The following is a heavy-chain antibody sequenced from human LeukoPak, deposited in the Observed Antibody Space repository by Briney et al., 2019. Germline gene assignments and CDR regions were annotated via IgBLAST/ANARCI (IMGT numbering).Heavy chain of an antibody. Sequence: PSETLSLTCSVSGVSISSHYWSWLRQSAGKGLDWIGRFYVDGSTNYNPSLKSRVTMSIDMSKPQYSLNLTSVTAADTAVYYCARDRTGFSGYEGDPFDIWGQGTMVTVSP. CDR2: FYVDGST. V-gene: IGHV4-4*07. CDR1: GVSISSHY. D-gene: IGHD5-12*01. CDR3: ARDRTGFSGYEGDPFDI. J-gene: IGHJ3*02.